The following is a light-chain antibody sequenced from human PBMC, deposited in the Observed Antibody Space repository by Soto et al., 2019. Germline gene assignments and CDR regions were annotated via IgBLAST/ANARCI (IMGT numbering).Light chain of an antibody. Sequence: DIQMTQSPSSLSASVGDRVTITCRASQSISTYLNWYQQKPGKAPKVLIYAASSLQSGVPSRFSGSGSGADLTLTISSLQPEDFATYYCQQSYSTPYTFGQGTKLELK. CDR2: AAS. J-gene: IGKJ2*01. CDR1: QSISTY. V-gene: IGKV1-39*01. CDR3: QQSYSTPYT.